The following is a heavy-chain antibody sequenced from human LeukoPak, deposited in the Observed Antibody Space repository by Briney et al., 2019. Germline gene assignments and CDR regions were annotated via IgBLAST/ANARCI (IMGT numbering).Heavy chain of an antibody. CDR3: ARRDYASYGMDV. CDR2: IYYSGSA. D-gene: IGHD4-17*01. V-gene: IGHV4-59*12. Sequence: PSETLSLTCSVSGGSISNYYWSWIRQPPGKALEWIGYIYYSGSASYNPSLKSRVTISVDTSQNQFSLKLSSVTAADTAVYYCARRDYASYGMDVWGQGTTVTVSS. CDR1: GGSISNYY. J-gene: IGHJ6*02.